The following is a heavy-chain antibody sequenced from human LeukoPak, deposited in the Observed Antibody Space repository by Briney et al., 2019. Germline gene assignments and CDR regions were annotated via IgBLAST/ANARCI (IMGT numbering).Heavy chain of an antibody. CDR3: SRDSYSGSLHF. D-gene: IGHD1-26*01. J-gene: IGHJ4*02. V-gene: IGHV3-64*01. CDR2: ISSNGGST. CDR1: GFTFSSYA. Sequence: QPGGSLRLSCAASGFTFSSYAMHWVRQAPGKGLEYVSAISSNGGSTYYANSVKGRFTISRDNSKNTLYLQMGSLRAEDIAVYYCSRDSYSGSLHFWGRGTRDSVSS.